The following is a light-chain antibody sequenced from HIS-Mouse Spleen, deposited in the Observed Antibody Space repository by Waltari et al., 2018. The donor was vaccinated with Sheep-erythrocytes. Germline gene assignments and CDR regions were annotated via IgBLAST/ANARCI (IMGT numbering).Light chain of an antibody. CDR3: QACDSSIALYV. Sequence: SYELTQPPSVSVSPGQTASITCSGDKLGDKYACWYQQKPGQSPVLVIYQDSKRPSGIPERFSGSNSGNTATLTISGTQAMDEADYYCQACDSSIALYVFGTGTKVTVL. J-gene: IGLJ1*01. CDR2: QDS. V-gene: IGLV3-1*01. CDR1: KLGDKY.